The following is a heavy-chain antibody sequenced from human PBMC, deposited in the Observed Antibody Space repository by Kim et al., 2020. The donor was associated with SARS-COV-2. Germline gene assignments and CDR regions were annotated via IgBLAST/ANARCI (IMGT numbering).Heavy chain of an antibody. CDR2: IWYDGSNK. V-gene: IGHV3-33*01. Sequence: GESLRLSCAASGFTFSSYGMHWVRQAPGKGLEWVAVIWYDGSNKYYADSVKGRFTISRDNSKNTLYLQMNSLRAEDTAVYYCARGGYYYYGMDVWGQGTTVTVSS. J-gene: IGHJ6*02. CDR3: ARGGYYYYGMDV. D-gene: IGHD1-26*01. CDR1: GFTFSSYG.